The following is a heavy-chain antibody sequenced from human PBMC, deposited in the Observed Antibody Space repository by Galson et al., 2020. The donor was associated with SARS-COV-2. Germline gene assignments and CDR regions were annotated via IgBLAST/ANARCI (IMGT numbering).Heavy chain of an antibody. J-gene: IGHJ6*03. CDR2: IYYSGST. D-gene: IGHD6-6*01. CDR3: ARVRRQLVPNYYYYYYMDV. V-gene: IGHV4-59*01. CDR1: GGSISSYY. Sequence: SETLSLTCTVSGGSISSYYWSWIRQPPGKGLEWIGYIYYSGSTNYNPSLKSRVTISVDTSKNQFSLKLSSVTAADTAVYYCARVRRQLVPNYYYYYYMDVWGKGTTVTVSS.